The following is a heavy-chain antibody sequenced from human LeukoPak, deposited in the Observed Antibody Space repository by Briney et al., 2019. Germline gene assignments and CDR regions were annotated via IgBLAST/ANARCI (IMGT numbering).Heavy chain of an antibody. CDR2: INHSGST. Sequence: SETLSLTCAVYGGSFSGYYWSWIRQPPGKGLEWIGEINHSGSTNYNPSLRSRVTISVDTSKNRFSLKLSSVTAADTAVYYCARGLRLSFYYDSSGYYLDYWGQGTLVTVSS. J-gene: IGHJ4*02. D-gene: IGHD3-22*01. V-gene: IGHV4-34*01. CDR1: GGSFSGYY. CDR3: ARGLRLSFYYDSSGYYLDY.